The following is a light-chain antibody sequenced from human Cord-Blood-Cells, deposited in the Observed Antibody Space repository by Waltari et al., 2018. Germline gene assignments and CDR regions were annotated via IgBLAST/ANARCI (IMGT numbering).Light chain of an antibody. Sequence: QSVLTQPPSASGTPGQRVTISCSGSSSNIGSNTVNWYQQLPGTAPNRLISSINQRPSGVPDRFSGSKSGTSASLAISGLQSEDEADYYCAAWDDSLNGWVFGGGTKLTVL. CDR2: SIN. J-gene: IGLJ3*02. V-gene: IGLV1-44*01. CDR1: SSNIGSNT. CDR3: AAWDDSLNGWV.